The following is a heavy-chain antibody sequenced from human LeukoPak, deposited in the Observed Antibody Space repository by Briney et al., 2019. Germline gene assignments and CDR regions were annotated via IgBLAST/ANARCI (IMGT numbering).Heavy chain of an antibody. CDR2: INHSGST. D-gene: IGHD1-26*01. Sequence: KPSETLSLTCAVYGGSFSGNYWSWIRQPPGKGLEWIGEINHSGSTNYNPSLKSRVTISVDTSKNQFSLKLSSVTAADTAVYYCARQGLSGSYYFDYWGQGTLVTVSS. CDR3: ARQGLSGSYYFDY. J-gene: IGHJ4*02. V-gene: IGHV4-34*01. CDR1: GGSFSGNY.